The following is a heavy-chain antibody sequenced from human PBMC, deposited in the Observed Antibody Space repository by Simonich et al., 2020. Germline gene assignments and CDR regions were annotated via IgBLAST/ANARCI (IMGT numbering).Heavy chain of an antibody. CDR2: NNPNSGGN. D-gene: IGHD7-27*01. Sequence: QVQLVQSGAEVKKPGASVKVSCKASGYTFTGYYMHWVRQAPGQGLEWMGWNNPNSGGNNYAQKFQGRVTMTRDTSISTAYMELSRLRSDDTAVYYCARGRLTGDKGAFDIWGQGTMVTVSS. CDR3: ARGRLTGDKGAFDI. J-gene: IGHJ3*02. V-gene: IGHV1-2*02. CDR1: GYTFTGYY.